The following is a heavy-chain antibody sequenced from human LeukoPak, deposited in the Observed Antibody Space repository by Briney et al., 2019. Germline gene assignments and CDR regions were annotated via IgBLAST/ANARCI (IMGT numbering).Heavy chain of an antibody. CDR1: GFTFSSFA. CDR3: AKRGVPPYYYYGMDV. D-gene: IGHD6-6*01. J-gene: IGHJ6*02. CDR2: ISYDGSNK. V-gene: IGHV3-30*07. Sequence: GRSLRPSCAASGFTFSSFAMHWVRQAPGKGLEWVAVISYDGSNKYYADSVKGRFTISRDNSKNTLYLQMNSLRAEDTAVYYCAKRGVPPYYYYGMDVWGQGTTVTVSS.